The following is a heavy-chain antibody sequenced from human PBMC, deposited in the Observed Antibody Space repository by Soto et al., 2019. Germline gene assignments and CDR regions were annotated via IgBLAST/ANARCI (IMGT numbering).Heavy chain of an antibody. CDR2: IYSGGST. Sequence: GGSLRLSCAASGFTVSSNYMSWVRQAPGKGLEWVSVIYSGGSTYYADSVKGRFTISRHDSKNTLYLQMNSLRAEDRAVYYGAREGEGAFDIWGQGTMVTVSS. D-gene: IGHD3-16*01. CDR1: GFTVSSNY. CDR3: AREGEGAFDI. V-gene: IGHV3-53*04. J-gene: IGHJ3*02.